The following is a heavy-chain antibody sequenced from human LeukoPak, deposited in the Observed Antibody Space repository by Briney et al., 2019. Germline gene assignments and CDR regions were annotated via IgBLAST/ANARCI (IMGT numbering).Heavy chain of an antibody. V-gene: IGHV7-4-1*02. CDR3: ARGDYSGPAAIFENWFDP. J-gene: IGHJ5*02. CDR2: SNTNTGNP. D-gene: IGHD2-2*01. CDR1: GYTFTSYA. Sequence: ASVKVSCKASGYTFTSYAMNWVRQAPGQGLEWMGWSNTNTGNPTYAQGFTGRFVFSLDTSVSTAYLQISSLKAEDTAVYYCARGDYSGPAAIFENWFDPWGQGTLVTVSS.